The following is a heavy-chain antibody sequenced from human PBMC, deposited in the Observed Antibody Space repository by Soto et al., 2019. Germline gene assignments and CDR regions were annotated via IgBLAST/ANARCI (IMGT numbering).Heavy chain of an antibody. J-gene: IGHJ5*02. V-gene: IGHV1-46*01. CDR2: INPGGGAT. D-gene: IGHD6-6*01. CDR1: GYRFTSYY. CDR3: ARDLSISTRPSWFDP. Sequence: QVQLVQSGAEVKKPGASVKVSCKASGYRFTSYYVHWVRQAPGKGLEWMGRINPGGGATNYSQKFQGRISMSRDTSTTTFYMELNNLRSEDTALYYCARDLSISTRPSWFDPWGQGTLVTVS.